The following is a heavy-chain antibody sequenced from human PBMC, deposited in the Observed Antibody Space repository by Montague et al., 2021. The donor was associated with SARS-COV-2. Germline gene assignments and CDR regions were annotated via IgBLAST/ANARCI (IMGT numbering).Heavy chain of an antibody. J-gene: IGHJ4*02. CDR3: AHRLPAVAAFDY. Sequence: PALVKPTQTLTLTCTFSGFSLSTRTVGVGWIRQPPGKALEWLALIYWDDDKRYSPSLKSRLTITKVTPKNQMVLTMTNMDPVDTATYYCAHRLPAVAAFDYWGQGTLVTVSS. CDR1: GFSLSTRTVG. D-gene: IGHD6-6*01. V-gene: IGHV2-5*02. CDR2: IYWDDDK.